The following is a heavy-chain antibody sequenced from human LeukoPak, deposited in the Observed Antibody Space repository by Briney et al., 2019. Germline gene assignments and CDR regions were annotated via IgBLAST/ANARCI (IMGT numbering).Heavy chain of an antibody. CDR1: GFTFSSYS. V-gene: IGHV3-21*01. D-gene: IGHD3-22*01. Sequence: PGGSLRLSCAASGFTFSSYSMNWVRQAPGKGLEWVSSISSSSSSYIYYADSVKGRFTISRDNAKNSLYLQMNSLRAEDTAVYYCARERDKTYYYESSGFSDYWGQGTLVTVSS. J-gene: IGHJ4*02. CDR2: ISSSSSSYI. CDR3: ARERDKTYYYESSGFSDY.